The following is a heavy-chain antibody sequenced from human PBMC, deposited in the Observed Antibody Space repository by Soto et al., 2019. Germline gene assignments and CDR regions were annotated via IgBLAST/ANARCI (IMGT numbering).Heavy chain of an antibody. D-gene: IGHD6-6*01. CDR1: GFTFGDYA. Sequence: GGSLRLSCTASGFTFGDYAMSWFRQAPGKGLEWVGFIRSKAYGGTTEYAASVKGRFTISRDDSKSIAYLQMNSLKTEDTAVYYCIGSSSSHYYYGMDGWGQGTTVTVSS. CDR2: IRSKAYGGTT. V-gene: IGHV3-49*03. J-gene: IGHJ6*02. CDR3: IGSSSSHYYYGMDG.